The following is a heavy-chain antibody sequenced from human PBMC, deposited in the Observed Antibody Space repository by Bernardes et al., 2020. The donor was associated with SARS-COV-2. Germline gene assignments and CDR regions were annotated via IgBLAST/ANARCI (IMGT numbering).Heavy chain of an antibody. CDR3: AREDYSSSWYGGNWFDP. Sequence: ASVKVSCKASGYTFIGYYMHWVRQAPGQGLEWMGWINPHSGGTNYAQKFQGRVTMTRDTSISTAYMELSRLRSDDTAVYYCAREDYSSSWYGGNWFDPWGQGTLVTVSS. D-gene: IGHD6-13*01. CDR2: INPHSGGT. CDR1: GYTFIGYY. V-gene: IGHV1-2*02. J-gene: IGHJ5*02.